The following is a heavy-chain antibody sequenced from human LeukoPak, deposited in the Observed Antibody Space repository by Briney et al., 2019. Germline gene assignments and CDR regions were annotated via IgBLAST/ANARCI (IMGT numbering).Heavy chain of an antibody. CDR1: GGTISSYY. J-gene: IGHJ6*03. D-gene: IGHD2-2*01. Sequence: PSETLSLTCTVSGGTISSYYWSWIRQPPGKGLEWIGNIYYSGSTNYNPSLKSRVTISVYTSKNQFPLKLSSVTSADTAVYYCARYARYQLLQIYYYYMDVWGKGTTVTVSS. CDR2: IYYSGST. CDR3: ARYARYQLLQIYYYYMDV. V-gene: IGHV4-59*01.